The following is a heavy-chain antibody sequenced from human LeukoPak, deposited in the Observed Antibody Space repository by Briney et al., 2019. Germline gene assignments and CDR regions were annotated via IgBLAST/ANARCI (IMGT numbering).Heavy chain of an antibody. CDR1: GGTFSSYA. Sequence: SVKVSCKASGGTFSSYAISWVRQAPGRGLEWMGGIIPIFGTANYAQKFQGRVTITTDESTSTAYMELSSLRSEDTAVYYCARGPRIQLYPNWFDPWGQGTLVTVSS. J-gene: IGHJ5*02. D-gene: IGHD5-18*01. CDR2: IIPIFGTA. CDR3: ARGPRIQLYPNWFDP. V-gene: IGHV1-69*05.